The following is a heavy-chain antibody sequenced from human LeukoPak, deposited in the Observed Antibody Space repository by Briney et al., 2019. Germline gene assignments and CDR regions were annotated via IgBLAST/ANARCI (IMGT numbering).Heavy chain of an antibody. J-gene: IGHJ4*02. CDR1: GFTFSSYA. CDR3: AKTKQEKASVTYGGNSGWYFDY. Sequence: GGSLRLSCAASGFTFSSYAMSWVRQAPGKGLEWVSAFSGSGGSTYYADSVKGRFTISRDNSKNTLYLQMNSLRAEDTALYYCAKTKQEKASVTYGGNSGWYFDYWGQGTLVTVSS. V-gene: IGHV3-23*01. CDR2: FSGSGGST. D-gene: IGHD4-23*01.